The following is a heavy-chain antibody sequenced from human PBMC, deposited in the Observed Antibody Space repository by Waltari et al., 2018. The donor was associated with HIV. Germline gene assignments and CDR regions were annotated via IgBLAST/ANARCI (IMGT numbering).Heavy chain of an antibody. V-gene: IGHV4-38-2*01. J-gene: IGHJ5*02. CDR2: LCHSGDT. Sequence: QVQLQASGPGLVKPSETLSLTCAVSGYSISSGYYCGWIRQPPGKGLEWIGRLCHSGDTYDHPPLKSRISISLDTSKHHLSLKLSSVTAADTAVYFCARAVLRYFDNWFDPWGQGTVVTVS. CDR3: ARAVLRYFDNWFDP. CDR1: GYSISSGYY. D-gene: IGHD3-9*01.